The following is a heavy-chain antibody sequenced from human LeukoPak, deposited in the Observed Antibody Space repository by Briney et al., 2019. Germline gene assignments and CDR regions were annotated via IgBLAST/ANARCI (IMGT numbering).Heavy chain of an antibody. Sequence: GGSLRLSCAASGFTFSSYWMSWVRQAPGKGLEWVANIMQDGSEKFYVDSVKGRFTISRDNAKNSLYLQMHSLRAEDTAVYYCARDSLYQQPSSYGMDVWGQGTTVTVSS. V-gene: IGHV3-7*01. CDR3: ARDSLYQQPSSYGMDV. CDR1: GFTFSSYW. D-gene: IGHD2-2*01. J-gene: IGHJ6*02. CDR2: IMQDGSEK.